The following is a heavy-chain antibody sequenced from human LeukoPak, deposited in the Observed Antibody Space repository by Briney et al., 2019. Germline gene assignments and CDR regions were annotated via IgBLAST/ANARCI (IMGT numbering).Heavy chain of an antibody. J-gene: IGHJ6*02. Sequence: SETLSLTCTVSGGSISSYYWSWLRQPPGKGLEWIGYIYYSGSTNYNPSLKSRVTISVDTSKNQFSLKLSSVTAADTAVYYCARLNRRPYYGMDVWGQGTTVTVSS. CDR3: ARLNRRPYYGMDV. CDR1: GGSISSYY. CDR2: IYYSGST. V-gene: IGHV4-59*01. D-gene: IGHD2/OR15-2a*01.